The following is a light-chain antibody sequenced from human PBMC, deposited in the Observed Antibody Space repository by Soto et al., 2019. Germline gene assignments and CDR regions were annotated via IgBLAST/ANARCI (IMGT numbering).Light chain of an antibody. Sequence: DIQMTQSPSTLSASVGDRVTITCRASQSISNWLAWYQQKPGKAPKLLIYKASSLESGVPSRFSGSGSGTEFTLTINGLQPDDLATYYCQQYDSFPRTFGQGTKVEIK. J-gene: IGKJ1*01. CDR3: QQYDSFPRT. CDR1: QSISNW. CDR2: KAS. V-gene: IGKV1-5*03.